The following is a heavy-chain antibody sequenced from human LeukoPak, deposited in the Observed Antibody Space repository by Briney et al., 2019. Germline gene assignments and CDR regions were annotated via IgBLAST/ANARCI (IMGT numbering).Heavy chain of an antibody. CDR2: IYYSGST. CDR1: GGSLSTHY. V-gene: IGHV4-59*11. Sequence: PSETLSLTCTVSGGSLSTHYWSWIRQPPGKGLEWIGYIYYSGSTKYNPSLRSRVTISVDTSKNQFSLKLSSVTAADTAVYYCARAGEIVVAPSVDYWGHATLVTVSS. D-gene: IGHD7-27*01. J-gene: IGHJ4*01. CDR3: ARAGEIVVAPSVDY.